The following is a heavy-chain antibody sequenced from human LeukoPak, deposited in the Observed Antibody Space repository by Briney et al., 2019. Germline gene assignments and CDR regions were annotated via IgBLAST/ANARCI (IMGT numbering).Heavy chain of an antibody. J-gene: IGHJ4*02. CDR2: ISHTEGT. Sequence: PSETLSLTCGVFGVSINDYYWSWIRQSPGKGLEWIGEISHTEGTRYNPSLESRVTMSVCTSENQLSLKLIFVTAADTAVYYCARIRCGHSGSVCYNHWGLGTLVIVSS. CDR1: GVSINDYY. V-gene: IGHV4-34*01. D-gene: IGHD3-9*01. CDR3: ARIRCGHSGSVCYNH.